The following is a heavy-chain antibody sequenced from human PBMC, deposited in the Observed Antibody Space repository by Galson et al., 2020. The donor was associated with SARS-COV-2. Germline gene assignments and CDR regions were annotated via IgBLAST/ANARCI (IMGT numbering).Heavy chain of an antibody. CDR1: GFTFGDYA. D-gene: IGHD3-3*01. CDR2: IRSKAYGGTT. J-gene: IGHJ4*02. V-gene: IGHV3-49*03. CDR3: TRHYDFWTGYPFDY. Sequence: GGSLRLSCTASGFTFGDYAMSWFRQAPGKGLEWVGFIRSKAYGGTTEYAASVKGRFTISRDDSKSIAYLQMNSLKTEDTAVYYCTRHYDFWTGYPFDYWGQGTLVTVSS.